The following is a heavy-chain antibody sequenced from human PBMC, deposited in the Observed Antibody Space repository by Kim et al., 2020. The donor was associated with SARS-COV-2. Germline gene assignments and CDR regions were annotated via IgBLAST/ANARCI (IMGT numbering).Heavy chain of an antibody. Sequence: SQTLSLTCAISGDSVSSNSAAWNWIRQSPSRGLEWLGRTYYRSKWYNDYAVSVKSRITINPDTSKNQFSLQLNSVTPEDTAVYYCARAPGVATILDYYYGMDVWGQGTTVTVSS. CDR2: TYYRSKWYN. J-gene: IGHJ6*02. CDR3: ARAPGVATILDYYYGMDV. D-gene: IGHD5-12*01. V-gene: IGHV6-1*01. CDR1: GDSVSSNSAA.